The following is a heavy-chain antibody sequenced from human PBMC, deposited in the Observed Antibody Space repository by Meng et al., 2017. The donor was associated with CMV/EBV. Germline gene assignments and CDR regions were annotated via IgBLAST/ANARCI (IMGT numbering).Heavy chain of an antibody. D-gene: IGHD2-15*01. CDR2: SSAYHGNT. V-gene: IGHV1-18*01. CDR3: ARMELGGGSCYSDY. CDR1: GYTFTSYG. J-gene: IGHJ4*02. Sequence: QCERGQSGGGVKKYGASVKVSWQAYGYTFTSYGISWVRQAPGKGLEWMGWSSAYHGNTNYAQKLQGRVNMTTDASTSPAYMELRSLRSDDTAVYYCARMELGGGSCYSDYWGQGTLVTVSS.